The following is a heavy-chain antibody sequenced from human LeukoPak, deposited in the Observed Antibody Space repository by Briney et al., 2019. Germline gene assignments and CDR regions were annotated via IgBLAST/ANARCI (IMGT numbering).Heavy chain of an antibody. Sequence: SETLSLTCTVSGGSISSSSYYWDWIRQPPGKGLEWIGSIYYSGSTYYNPSLKSRVTISVDTSKNQFSLKLSSVTAADTAVYYCARSRIYYYYMDVWGKGTTVTVSS. J-gene: IGHJ6*03. CDR1: GGSISSSSYY. CDR2: IYYSGST. CDR3: ARSRIYYYYMDV. V-gene: IGHV4-39*07.